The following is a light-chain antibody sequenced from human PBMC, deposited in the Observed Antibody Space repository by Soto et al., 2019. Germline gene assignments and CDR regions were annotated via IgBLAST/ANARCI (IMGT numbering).Light chain of an antibody. V-gene: IGKV1-5*03. CDR3: QNYKSYSEE. J-gene: IGKJ1*01. Sequence: IRMTQSPSSLSASTGDRVTITCRASQTISSWLAWYQQKPGKAPKLLIYKASTLKSGVPSRFSGSGSGTEFTLTISSLQPEDFATYYCQNYKSYSEEVGQGTKV. CDR2: KAS. CDR1: QTISSW.